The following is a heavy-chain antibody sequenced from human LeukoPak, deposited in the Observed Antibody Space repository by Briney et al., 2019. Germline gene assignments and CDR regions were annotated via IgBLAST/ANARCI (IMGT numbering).Heavy chain of an antibody. D-gene: IGHD4/OR15-4a*01. Sequence: SGGSLRLSCAASGFNFDDNVMRWVRQAPGKGLEWVSLISDDGDGTYYADSVKGRFTISRDNSKNSLYLQMNSLRSEDTALYYCATIGPLDYWGQGTLVTVSS. CDR2: ISDDGDGT. CDR3: ATIGPLDY. CDR1: GFNFDDNV. V-gene: IGHV3-43*02. J-gene: IGHJ4*02.